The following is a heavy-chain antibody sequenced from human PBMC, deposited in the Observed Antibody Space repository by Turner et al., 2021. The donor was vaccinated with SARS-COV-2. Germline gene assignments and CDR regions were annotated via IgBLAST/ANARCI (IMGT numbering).Heavy chain of an antibody. Sequence: QVQLVESGGGVVQPGRSLRLPRAASGFTFSRDGMHWVRQAPGKGLGWVAVISYDGSNKYYADSVKGRFTISRDNSKNTLYLQMNSLRAEDTAVYYCARDRIIWDRGVYYYYGMDVWGQGTTVTVSS. CDR1: GFTFSRDG. CDR3: ARDRIIWDRGVYYYYGMDV. V-gene: IGHV3-30*03. J-gene: IGHJ6*02. CDR2: ISYDGSNK. D-gene: IGHD1-26*01.